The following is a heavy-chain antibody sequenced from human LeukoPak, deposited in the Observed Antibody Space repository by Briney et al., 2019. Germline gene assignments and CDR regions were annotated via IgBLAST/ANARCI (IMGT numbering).Heavy chain of an antibody. Sequence: GGSLRLSCAASGFSISGYDMHWVRQATGKGLEWVSAVGTAGDTYYTGSVKGRFTISRENAKNSLYLQMNSLRAGDTAVYYCARVAKERVGGVYYFDYWGQGTLVTVSS. J-gene: IGHJ4*02. CDR1: GFSISGYD. CDR3: ARVAKERVGGVYYFDY. V-gene: IGHV3-13*01. CDR2: VGTAGDT. D-gene: IGHD1-1*01.